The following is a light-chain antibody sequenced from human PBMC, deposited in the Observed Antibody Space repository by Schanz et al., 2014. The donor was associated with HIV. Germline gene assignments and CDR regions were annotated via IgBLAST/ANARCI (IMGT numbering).Light chain of an antibody. CDR1: SSDVGSYNL. CDR3: SSYTSSSTLV. V-gene: IGLV2-14*02. Sequence: QSVLTQPASVSGSPGQSITISCTGTSSDVGSYNLVSWYQQHPGKAPKLMIYDVSNRPSGVSNRFSGSKSGNTASLTISGLQAEDEADYYCSSYTSSSTLVFGGGTKFTVL. CDR2: DVS. J-gene: IGLJ2*01.